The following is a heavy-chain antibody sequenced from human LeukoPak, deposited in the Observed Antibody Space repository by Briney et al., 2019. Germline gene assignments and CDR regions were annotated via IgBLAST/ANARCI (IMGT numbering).Heavy chain of an antibody. Sequence: EASVKVSCKASGYTFTGYYMHWVRQAPGQGLEWMGWINPNSGASDYAQKFQGRVTMTRDTSVSTAYMELSRLRSDDTALYYCARGVPGVYYYYYMDVWGKGTTVTVSS. CDR1: GYTFTGYY. V-gene: IGHV1-2*02. CDR2: INPNSGAS. CDR3: ARGVPGVYYYYYMDV. J-gene: IGHJ6*03. D-gene: IGHD3-10*01.